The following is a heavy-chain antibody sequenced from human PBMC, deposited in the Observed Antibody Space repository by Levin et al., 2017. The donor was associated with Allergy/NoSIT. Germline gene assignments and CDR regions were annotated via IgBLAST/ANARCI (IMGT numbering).Heavy chain of an antibody. D-gene: IGHD3-3*01. CDR1: GFTFSSYG. V-gene: IGHV3-30*18. CDR3: AKEGIPIFGVVLIAVPHFDY. CDR2: ISYDGSYK. Sequence: GGSLRLSCAASGFTFSSYGMHWVRQAPGKGLEWVAVISYDGSYKYYADSVKGRFTISRDNSNNTLYLRMNSLRAEDAAVYYCAKEGIPIFGVVLIAVPHFDYWGQGTLVTVSS. J-gene: IGHJ4*02.